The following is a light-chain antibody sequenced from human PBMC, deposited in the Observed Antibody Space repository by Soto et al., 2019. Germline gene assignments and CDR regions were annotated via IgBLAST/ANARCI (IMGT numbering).Light chain of an antibody. CDR3: HRYNSY. V-gene: IGKV1-5*01. J-gene: IGKJ2*01. CDR1: QTISSW. CDR2: DAS. Sequence: DIQMTKSPCTLSGSVADRVPITCRASQTISSWLAWYQQKPGKAPKVLIYDASTLESGVPSRFSGSGSGTEFTLTISSLQPADFATYYCHRYNSYFGQGTKVDIK.